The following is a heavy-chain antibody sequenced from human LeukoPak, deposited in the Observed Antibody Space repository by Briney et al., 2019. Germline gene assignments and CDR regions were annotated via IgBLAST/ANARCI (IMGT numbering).Heavy chain of an antibody. D-gene: IGHD1-1*01. Sequence: VASVTVSCKASGCTFSSYAISWVRQAPGQGLEWMGGIIPIFGTANYAQKFQGRVTITTDESTSTAYMELSSLTSEDTAVYYCARGTTGTTWWFDPWGQGTLVTVSS. CDR1: GCTFSSYA. V-gene: IGHV1-69*05. CDR2: IIPIFGTA. CDR3: ARGTTGTTWWFDP. J-gene: IGHJ5*02.